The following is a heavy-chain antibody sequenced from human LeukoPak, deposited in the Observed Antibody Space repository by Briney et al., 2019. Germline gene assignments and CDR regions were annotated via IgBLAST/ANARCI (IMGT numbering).Heavy chain of an antibody. CDR1: GFTFSSYS. Sequence: GGSLRLSCAASGFTFSSYSMNWVRQAPGKGLEWVSSISSSSSYIYYADSVRGRFTISRDNAKNSLYLQMNSLRAEDTAVYYCARGNWNELDYWGQGTLVTVSS. CDR3: ARGNWNELDY. J-gene: IGHJ4*02. D-gene: IGHD1-1*01. V-gene: IGHV3-21*01. CDR2: ISSSSSYI.